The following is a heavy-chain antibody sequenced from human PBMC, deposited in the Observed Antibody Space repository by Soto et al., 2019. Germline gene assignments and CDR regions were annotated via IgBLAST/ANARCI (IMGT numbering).Heavy chain of an antibody. Sequence: SETLSLTCTVSGGSISSGDYYWSCIGETPGKGREWIGYIYYSGSTYYNPSLKSRVTISVDTSKNHCSMKLTAMTAADTAVYYCAIYYDSSGYYPFDYWGQGTLVTVSS. CDR3: AIYYDSSGYYPFDY. V-gene: IGHV4-30-4*01. D-gene: IGHD3-22*01. CDR1: GGSISSGDYY. J-gene: IGHJ4*02. CDR2: IYYSGST.